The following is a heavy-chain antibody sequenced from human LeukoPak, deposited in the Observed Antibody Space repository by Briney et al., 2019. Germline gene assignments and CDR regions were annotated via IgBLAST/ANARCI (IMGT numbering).Heavy chain of an antibody. Sequence: SETLSLTCAVSGYSISSGYYWGWIRQPPGKGLEWIGSIYHSGNTYYNPSHKRRVTISVDTSKTQFSLKLSSVTAADTAVYYCARQAGYFDWLDYWGQGTLVTVSS. CDR2: IYHSGNT. J-gene: IGHJ4*02. CDR3: ARQAGYFDWLDY. V-gene: IGHV4-38-2*01. D-gene: IGHD3-9*01. CDR1: GYSISSGYY.